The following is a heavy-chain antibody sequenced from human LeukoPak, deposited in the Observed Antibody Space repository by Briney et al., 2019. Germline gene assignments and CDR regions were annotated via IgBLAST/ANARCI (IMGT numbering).Heavy chain of an antibody. V-gene: IGHV4-4*07. J-gene: IGHJ4*02. CDR2: VSATGST. CDR3: AQVTVGGHFDF. Sequence: PSETLSLTCSVSGGSIIYFYWSWIRQPAGKGLEYIGRVSATGSTSFNPSLQSRVTMSVDTSKSQFSLKLSSVTAADTAVYYCAQVTVGGHFDFWGQGILVTVSS. D-gene: IGHD6-19*01. CDR1: GGSIIYFY.